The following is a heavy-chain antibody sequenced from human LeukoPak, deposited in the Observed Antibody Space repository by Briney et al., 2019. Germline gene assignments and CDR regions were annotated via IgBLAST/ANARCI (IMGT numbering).Heavy chain of an antibody. D-gene: IGHD6-19*01. CDR3: AKDRSIAVAHNCFDP. Sequence: GGSLRLSCAASGFTFSTYAMSWVRQAPGKGLEWVSAISGGGGSTYYADSVKGRFIIPRDNSKNTLFLQMNSLRAEDTAVYYCAKDRSIAVAHNCFDPWGQGTLVTVSS. J-gene: IGHJ5*02. CDR1: GFTFSTYA. V-gene: IGHV3-23*01. CDR2: ISGGGGST.